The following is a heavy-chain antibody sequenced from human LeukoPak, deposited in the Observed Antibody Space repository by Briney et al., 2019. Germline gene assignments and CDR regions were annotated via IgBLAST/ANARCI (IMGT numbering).Heavy chain of an antibody. J-gene: IGHJ4*02. V-gene: IGHV3-7*01. CDR3: ARDIVDVWFGESGGY. D-gene: IGHD3-10*01. CDR2: IKQDGSEK. CDR1: GFTFSSYW. Sequence: GGSLRLSCAASGFTFSSYWMSWVRQAPGKGLEWVANIKQDGSEKYYVDSVKGRFTIPRDNAKNSLYLQMNSLRAEDTAVYYCARDIVDVWFGESGGYWGRGTLVTVSS.